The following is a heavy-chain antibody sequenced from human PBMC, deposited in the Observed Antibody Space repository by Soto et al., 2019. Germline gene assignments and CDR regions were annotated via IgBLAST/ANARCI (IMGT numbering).Heavy chain of an antibody. CDR1: GYSFTSYW. CDR3: ARRKLRRHTDAFDI. D-gene: IGHD1-7*01. Sequence: GASVKISCKGSGYSFTSYWIGWVRQMPGKGLEWMGIIYPGDSDTRYSPSFQGQVTISADKSISTAYLQWSSLKASDTAMYYCARRKLRRHTDAFDIWGQGTMVTVSS. V-gene: IGHV5-51*01. CDR2: IYPGDSDT. J-gene: IGHJ3*02.